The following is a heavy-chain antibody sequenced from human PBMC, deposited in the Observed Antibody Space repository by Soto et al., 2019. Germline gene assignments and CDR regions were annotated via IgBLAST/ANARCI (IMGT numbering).Heavy chain of an antibody. CDR2: ISWNSGIV. V-gene: IGHV3-9*01. J-gene: IGHJ4*02. D-gene: IGHD4-4*01. Sequence: PVGSLRLSCAASGFTFENYAMHWVRQAPGKGLEWVSGISWNSGIVGYADSVEGRFTISRDNAKNSLYLQMNSLRAEDTAFYYCARDKLYSNYEYYFDNWGRGTQVTVSS. CDR1: GFTFENYA. CDR3: ARDKLYSNYEYYFDN.